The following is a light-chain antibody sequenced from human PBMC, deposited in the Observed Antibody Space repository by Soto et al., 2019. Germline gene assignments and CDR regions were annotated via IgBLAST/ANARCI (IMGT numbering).Light chain of an antibody. CDR3: SSYTSSSTPYV. J-gene: IGLJ1*01. Sequence: QSAVTQPTSVAYSPGRASNISWTGTSSDVGGYNDVAWYQQHTRKPPKLKIHEVSNRPSGVSNHFSGSKAGNTASLTISGLQAEDAADYYCSSYTSSSTPYVFRTGTKVTVL. V-gene: IGLV2-14*01. CDR1: SSDVGGYND. CDR2: EVS.